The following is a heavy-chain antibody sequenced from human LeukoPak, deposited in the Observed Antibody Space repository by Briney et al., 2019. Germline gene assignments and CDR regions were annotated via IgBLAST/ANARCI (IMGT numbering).Heavy chain of an antibody. D-gene: IGHD1-1*01. CDR2: IIPIFGTA. CDR3: ARTSTGTSPSKYYFDY. CDR1: GGTFSSYA. J-gene: IGHJ4*02. Sequence: ASVKVSCKASGGTFSSYAISWVRQAPGQGLEWMGGIIPIFGTANYAQKFQGRVTITADEPTSTAYMELSSLRSEDTAVYYCARTSTGTSPSKYYFDYWGQGTLVTVSS. V-gene: IGHV1-69*01.